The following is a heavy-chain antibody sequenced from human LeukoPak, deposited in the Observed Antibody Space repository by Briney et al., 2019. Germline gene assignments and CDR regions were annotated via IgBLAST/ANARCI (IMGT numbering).Heavy chain of an antibody. J-gene: IGHJ5*02. D-gene: IGHD2-2*01. CDR3: ARVVVPAAIASWGTVAP. CDR1: GFTFDDYA. CDR2: ISWNSGSI. V-gene: IGHV3-9*01. Sequence: GRSLRLSCAASGFTFDDYAMHWVRHAPGKGLEWVSGISWNSGSIGYADSVKGRFTISRDNAKNSLYLQMNSLRAEDTAVYYCARVVVPAAIASWGTVAPWGQGTLVTVSS.